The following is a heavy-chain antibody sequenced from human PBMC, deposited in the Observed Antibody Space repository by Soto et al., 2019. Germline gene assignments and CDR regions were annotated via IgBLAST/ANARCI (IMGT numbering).Heavy chain of an antibody. CDR3: ARDSSHDDFWSGRDWFFDL. Sequence: QSGGSLRLSCAASGFTISNYWMSWVRQAPGKGLEWVANIKQDASEKYFLDSVKGRFTIPRDNAKNSLYLQMDRLKVEDTAVYYCARDSSHDDFWSGRDWFFDLWGRGTLVTVSS. CDR2: IKQDASEK. D-gene: IGHD3-3*01. CDR1: GFTISNYW. J-gene: IGHJ2*01. V-gene: IGHV3-7*01.